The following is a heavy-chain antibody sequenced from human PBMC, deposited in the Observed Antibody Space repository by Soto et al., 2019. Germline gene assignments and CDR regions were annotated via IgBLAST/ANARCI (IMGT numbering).Heavy chain of an antibody. CDR3: ARFSWYFYL. CDR1: GGSISSYY. Sequence: QVQLQESGPGLVKPSETLSLTCTVSGGSISSYYWSWIRQPPGKGLEWIGYSYYSGSTNYNHTLKSRVTISVDTSKNQFSLKLSSVTAADTAVYYWARFSWYFYLWGHGTLVTVSS. CDR2: SYYSGST. V-gene: IGHV4-59*08. J-gene: IGHJ2*01.